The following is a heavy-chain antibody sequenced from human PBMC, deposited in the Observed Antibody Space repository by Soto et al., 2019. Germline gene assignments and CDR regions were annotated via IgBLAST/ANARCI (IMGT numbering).Heavy chain of an antibody. D-gene: IGHD3-16*01. Sequence: SETLSLTCNVSGGSFNGYSWSWFRQTSGKGLEWIGDISYRGSTSYSPSLKSRLMISLDTSNNQFYLKVASVTAADTAVYYCARSLLGFSYGYGGYFDPWGPGTLVTVSS. CDR3: ARSLLGFSYGYGGYFDP. CDR1: GGSFNGYS. V-gene: IGHV4-34*01. CDR2: ISYRGST. J-gene: IGHJ4*02.